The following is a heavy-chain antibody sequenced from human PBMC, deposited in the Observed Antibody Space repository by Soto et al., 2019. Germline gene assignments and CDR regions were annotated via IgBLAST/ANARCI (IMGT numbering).Heavy chain of an antibody. CDR1: GGTLSSYA. CDR3: ARGVMITFGGENYFDY. Sequence: QVQLVQSGAEVKKPGSWVKISCKASGGTLSSYAISWVRQAPGQGLEWMGGIIPIFGTANYAQKFQGRVTITADESTSTAYMELSSLRSEDTAVYYCARGVMITFGGENYFDYWGQGTLVTVSS. CDR2: IIPIFGTA. J-gene: IGHJ4*02. D-gene: IGHD3-16*01. V-gene: IGHV1-69*01.